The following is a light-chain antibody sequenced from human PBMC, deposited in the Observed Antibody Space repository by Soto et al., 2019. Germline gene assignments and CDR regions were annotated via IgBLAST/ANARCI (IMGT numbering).Light chain of an antibody. CDR1: SSDVGGYKH. Sequence: QSALRQPASVSGSPGQSITISCTGTSSDVGGYKHVAWYQQYPGKAPKLIIFEVTDRPSGVSNRFSGSKSGNTASLSISGLQAEDEADYYCSSYKSGATLVFGGGTKLTVL. J-gene: IGLJ2*01. CDR3: SSYKSGATLV. CDR2: EVT. V-gene: IGLV2-14*01.